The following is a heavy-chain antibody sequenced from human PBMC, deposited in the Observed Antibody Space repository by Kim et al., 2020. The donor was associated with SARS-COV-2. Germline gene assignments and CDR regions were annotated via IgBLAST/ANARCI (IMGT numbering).Heavy chain of an antibody. CDR2: INAGNGNT. V-gene: IGHV1-3*01. CDR3: ASTLCSGGSCPWWYFDL. D-gene: IGHD2-15*01. J-gene: IGHJ2*01. Sequence: ASVKVSCKASGYTFTSYAMHWVRQAPGQRLEWMGWINAGNGNTKYSQKFQGRVTITRDTSASTAYMELSSLRSEDTAVYYCASTLCSGGSCPWWYFDLWGRGTLVTVSS. CDR1: GYTFTSYA.